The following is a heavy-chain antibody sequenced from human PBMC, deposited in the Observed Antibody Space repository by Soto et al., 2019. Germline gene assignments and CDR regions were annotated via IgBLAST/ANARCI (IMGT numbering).Heavy chain of an antibody. CDR1: GGSISSYY. J-gene: IGHJ3*01. D-gene: IGHD2-2*01. CDR2: IYYNGNT. CDR3: AREAPAASDAFDV. Sequence: SETLSLTCTVSGGSISSYYWSWIRQHPGKGLEWIGFIYYNGNTHYNPSLKSRVTISIDTSVNQFSLTLTSVTAADTAVYFCAREAPAASDAFDVWGQGTMVTVSS. V-gene: IGHV4-59*12.